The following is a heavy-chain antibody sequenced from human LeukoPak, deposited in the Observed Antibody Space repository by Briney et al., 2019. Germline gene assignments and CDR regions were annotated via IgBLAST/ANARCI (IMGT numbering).Heavy chain of an antibody. D-gene: IGHD2-15*01. CDR3: AGSRYPEPQDLDY. Sequence: GGSLRLSCAASGFSFDIYEMTWVRQAPGKGLEWISFISSSSNVIYYADSVKGRFTISRDNGENSLYLQMKSLRAEDTAVYYCAGSRYPEPQDLDYWGQGTRDIVSS. CDR2: ISSSSNVI. CDR1: GFSFDIYE. V-gene: IGHV3-48*03. J-gene: IGHJ4*02.